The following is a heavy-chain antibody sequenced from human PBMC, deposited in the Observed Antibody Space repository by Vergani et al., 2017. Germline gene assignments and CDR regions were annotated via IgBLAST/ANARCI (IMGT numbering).Heavy chain of an antibody. Sequence: QVQLVESGGGVVQPGRSLRLSCAASGCTFNQYGMHWVRQAPGKGLEWVAVTWFDGNNKQYADSVKGRFTISRDNSKSTMYLQMNSLGDEDTAVYYCARDLRLLYNRFDPWGQGTLVTVSS. CDR2: TWFDGNNK. J-gene: IGHJ5*02. CDR1: GCTFNQYG. D-gene: IGHD1-14*01. V-gene: IGHV3-33*01. CDR3: ARDLRLLYNRFDP.